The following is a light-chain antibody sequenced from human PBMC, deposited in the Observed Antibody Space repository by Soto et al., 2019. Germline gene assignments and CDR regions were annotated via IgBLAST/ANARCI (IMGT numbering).Light chain of an antibody. CDR1: QSVRSN. J-gene: IGKJ4*01. V-gene: IGKV3-15*01. CDR3: QQYNSWPLT. Sequence: EIVMTQSPATLSVSPGGRVTLSCRASQSVRSNSAWYQQKPGQVPRLLFYGASTRATGVPARFSGSGYETEFTLTISSLQSEDFAVYYCQQYNSWPLTFGGGTKVDIK. CDR2: GAS.